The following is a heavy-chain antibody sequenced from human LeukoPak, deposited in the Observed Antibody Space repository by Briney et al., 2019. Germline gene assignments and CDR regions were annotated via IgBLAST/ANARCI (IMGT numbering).Heavy chain of an antibody. J-gene: IGHJ4*02. CDR2: IYYSGST. V-gene: IGHV4-39*02. D-gene: IGHD6-13*01. Sequence: SETLSLTCNVSGGSISTTGYYWAWIRQPPGKGLQWIASIYYSGSTYYNSSLKSRVTISVDTSKNQFSLKLSSMTAADTAVYYCASDKGYSNNYFDYWGQGTLVTVSS. CDR1: GGSISTTGYY. CDR3: ASDKGYSNNYFDY.